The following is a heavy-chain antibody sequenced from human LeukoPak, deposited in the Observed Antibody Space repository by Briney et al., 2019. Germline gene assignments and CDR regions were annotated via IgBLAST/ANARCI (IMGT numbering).Heavy chain of an antibody. Sequence: SETRSLTCSVSGGSISSVSHYWGWIRQPPGKGLEWIGTIYYTGNTYYNPSLKSPVTISVDTSKNQFSLKLSSVTAADTALYYCARHQSLPGALYWYFDVWGRGTLVTVSS. J-gene: IGHJ2*01. CDR2: IYYTGNT. V-gene: IGHV4-39*01. D-gene: IGHD3-10*01. CDR1: GGSISSVSHY. CDR3: ARHQSLPGALYWYFDV.